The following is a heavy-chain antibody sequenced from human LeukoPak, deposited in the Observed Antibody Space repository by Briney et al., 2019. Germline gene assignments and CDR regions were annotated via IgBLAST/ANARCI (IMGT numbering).Heavy chain of an antibody. CDR2: IYYSGST. CDR1: GGSISSYY. Sequence: TSETLSLTCTVSGGSISSYYWSWIRQPPGKGLEWIGYIYYSGSTNYNPSLKSRVTISVDTSKNQFSLKLSSVTAADTAVYYCAKDRDYYDSSGYPTPYYFDYWGQGTLVTVSS. CDR3: AKDRDYYDSSGYPTPYYFDY. D-gene: IGHD3-22*01. J-gene: IGHJ4*02. V-gene: IGHV4-59*12.